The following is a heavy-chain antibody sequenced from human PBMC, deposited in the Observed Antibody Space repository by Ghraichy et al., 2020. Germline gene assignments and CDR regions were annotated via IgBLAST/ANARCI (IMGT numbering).Heavy chain of an antibody. V-gene: IGHV3-74*01. CDR2: IYNDGRYT. Sequence: LSLTCAASGFTFSSYWMHWVRQAPGEGLVWVSRIYNDGRYTDYADSVKGRFTISRDNAKNTLYLQMHSLRAEDTAVYYCARPQGLRDGYNFDYWGQGTLVTVSS. CDR1: GFTFSSYW. J-gene: IGHJ4*02. CDR3: ARPQGLRDGYNFDY. D-gene: IGHD5-24*01.